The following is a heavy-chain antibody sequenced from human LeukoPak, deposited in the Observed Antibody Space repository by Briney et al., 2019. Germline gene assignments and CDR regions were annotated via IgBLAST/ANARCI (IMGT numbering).Heavy chain of an antibody. CDR3: ARVDFWSAPVSI. Sequence: PSETLSLTCTVSGYSISSGYYWSWIRQPAGKGLEWIGRIYTSGSTNYNPSLKSRVTMSVDTSKNQFSLKLSSVTAADTAVYYCARVDFWSAPVSIWGQGTMVTVSS. V-gene: IGHV4-4*07. CDR1: GYSISSGYY. CDR2: IYTSGST. J-gene: IGHJ3*02. D-gene: IGHD3-3*01.